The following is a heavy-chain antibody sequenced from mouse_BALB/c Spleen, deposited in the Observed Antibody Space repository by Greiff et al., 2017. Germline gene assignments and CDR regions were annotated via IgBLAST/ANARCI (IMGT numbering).Heavy chain of an antibody. V-gene: IGHV14-3*02. D-gene: IGHD3-1*01. CDR2: IDPANGNT. J-gene: IGHJ4*01. CDR1: GFNIKDTY. CDR3: ARSGRSGYAMDY. Sequence: VQLQQSGAELVKPGASVKLSCTASGFNIKDTYMHWVKQRPEQGLEWIGRIDPANGNTKYDPKFQGKATITADTSANTAYLQLSSLTSEDTAVYYCARSGRSGYAMDYWGQGTSVTVSS.